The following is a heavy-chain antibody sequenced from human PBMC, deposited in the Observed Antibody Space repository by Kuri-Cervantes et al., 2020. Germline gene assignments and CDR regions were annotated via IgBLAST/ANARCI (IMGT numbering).Heavy chain of an antibody. J-gene: IGHJ4*02. CDR2: IYPGGSDT. CDR3: ARQGMIVVAGVDY. CDR1: GYSFTSYW. D-gene: IGHD3-22*01. V-gene: IGHV5-51*01. Sequence: KVSCKGSGYSFTSYWIGWVRQMPGKGLEWMGIIYPGGSDTRYSPSFQGQVTISADKSISTAYLQWSSLKASDTAMYYCARQGMIVVAGVDYWGQGTLVTVSS.